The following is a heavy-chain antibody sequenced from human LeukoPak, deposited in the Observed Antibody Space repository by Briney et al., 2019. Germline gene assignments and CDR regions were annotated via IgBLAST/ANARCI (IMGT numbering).Heavy chain of an antibody. CDR2: ISPSGTI. Sequence: SETLSLTCTVSGGYTGSHYWSWIRQPAGKGLEWIGRISPSGTIHYNPSLGSRVTMSVDTSKNYFSLRLSSVIAADTAVYYCGRDFYASGFYFWFDPWGQGILVTVSS. CDR3: GRDFYASGFYFWFDP. D-gene: IGHD2/OR15-2a*01. CDR1: GGYTGSHY. V-gene: IGHV4-4*07. J-gene: IGHJ5*02.